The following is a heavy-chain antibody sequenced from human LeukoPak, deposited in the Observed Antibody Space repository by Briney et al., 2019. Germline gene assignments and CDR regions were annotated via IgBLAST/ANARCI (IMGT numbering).Heavy chain of an antibody. CDR2: VFPGDSDT. CDR1: GYPFTKYW. J-gene: IGHJ5*02. V-gene: IGHV5-51*01. D-gene: IGHD3-16*01. CDR3: ARRPALLAGGLDA. Sequence: GESLKISCQASGYPFTKYWVAWVRQIPGKGLDWMGIVFPGDSDTRYHPSFRGRVTISADRSTNTAYLRWNSLEASDTAIYYCARRPALLAGGLDAWGRGTLVTVSS.